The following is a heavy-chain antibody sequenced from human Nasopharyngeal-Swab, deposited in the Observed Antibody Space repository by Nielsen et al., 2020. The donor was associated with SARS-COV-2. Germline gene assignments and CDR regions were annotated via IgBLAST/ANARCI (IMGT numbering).Heavy chain of an antibody. D-gene: IGHD2-2*01. V-gene: IGHV5-10-1*01. CDR3: TSRSCSITSCPDFYQYYYMDV. Sequence: GESLKISCQGSGYNFSNYWISWVRQMPGKGLEWMGRIDPSDSFTFYSPSFQGNVTISVDKAITTAYLQWSSLKASDTATYYCTSRSCSITSCPDFYQYYYMDVWGKGTTVTVSS. J-gene: IGHJ6*03. CDR2: IDPSDSFT. CDR1: GYNFSNYW.